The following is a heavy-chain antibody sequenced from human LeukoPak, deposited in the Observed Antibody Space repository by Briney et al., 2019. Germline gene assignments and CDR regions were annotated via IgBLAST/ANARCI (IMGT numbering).Heavy chain of an antibody. J-gene: IGHJ4*02. Sequence: SETLSPTCTVSGGSISSYYWSWIRQPPGKGLEWIGYIYYSGSTNYNPSLKSRVTISVDTSKNQFSLKLSSVTAADTAVYYCARGAYYYDSSGYYEPRGYFDYWGQGTLVTVSS. CDR1: GGSISSYY. V-gene: IGHV4-59*01. CDR3: ARGAYYYDSSGYYEPRGYFDY. CDR2: IYYSGST. D-gene: IGHD3-22*01.